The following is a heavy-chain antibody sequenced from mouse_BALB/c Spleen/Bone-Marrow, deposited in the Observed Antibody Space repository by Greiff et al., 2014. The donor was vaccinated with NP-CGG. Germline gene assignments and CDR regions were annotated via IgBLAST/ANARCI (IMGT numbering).Heavy chain of an antibody. J-gene: IGHJ2*01. V-gene: IGHV14-3*02. CDR2: IDPANGNT. Sequence: EVKLQESGAELVKPGASVKLSCTASGFNIKDTYMHWVKQRPEQGLEWIGRIDPANGNTKYDPKFQGKATITADTSSNTAYLRLSSLTSEDTAVYYCARYSYGSRGYYFDYWGQGTTLTVSS. CDR1: GFNIKDTY. CDR3: ARYSYGSRGYYFDY. D-gene: IGHD1-1*01.